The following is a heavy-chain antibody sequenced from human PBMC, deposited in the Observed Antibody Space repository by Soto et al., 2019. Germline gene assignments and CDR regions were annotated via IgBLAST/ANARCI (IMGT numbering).Heavy chain of an antibody. Sequence: ASVKVSCKASGYTFTSHDINWVRQATGQGLEWMGWMNPNSGNTGYAQKFQGRVTMTRSTSTSTAYMGLSSLRSEDTAVYYCARASTVTTPWTYYYYYYMDVWGKVTTVTVAS. CDR3: ARASTVTTPWTYYYYYYMDV. D-gene: IGHD4-17*01. V-gene: IGHV1-8*01. J-gene: IGHJ6*03. CDR1: GYTFTSHD. CDR2: MNPNSGNT.